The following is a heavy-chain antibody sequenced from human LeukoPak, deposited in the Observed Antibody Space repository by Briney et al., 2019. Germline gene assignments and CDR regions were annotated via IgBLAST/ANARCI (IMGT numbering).Heavy chain of an antibody. CDR3: ARGPYVPFPNWYFDL. Sequence: ASVTVSCKASEYTFTLYYMHWVRQAPGQGREWMGWINPNSGGTHYAPKFQGRVTMTRDTSISTAYMELSRLRSDDTAVYYCARGPYVPFPNWYFDLWGRGTLVTVSS. J-gene: IGHJ2*01. CDR1: EYTFTLYY. CDR2: INPNSGGT. V-gene: IGHV1-2*02. D-gene: IGHD3-10*02.